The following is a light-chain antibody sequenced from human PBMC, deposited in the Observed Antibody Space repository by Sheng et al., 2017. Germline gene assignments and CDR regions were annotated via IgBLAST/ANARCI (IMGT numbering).Light chain of an antibody. CDR3: QQFGTSPLT. Sequence: EIVLTQSPGTLSLSPGERATLSCRASQNISTSSLAWYQQKPGQTPRLLIYGASSRATGIPDRFSGSGSATDFTLTISRLEPEDFAVYYCQQFGTSPLTFGGGTKVEIK. CDR1: QNISTSS. V-gene: IGKV3-20*01. CDR2: GAS. J-gene: IGKJ4*01.